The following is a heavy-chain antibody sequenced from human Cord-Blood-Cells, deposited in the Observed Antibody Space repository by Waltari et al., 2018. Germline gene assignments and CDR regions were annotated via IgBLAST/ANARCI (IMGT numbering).Heavy chain of an antibody. CDR1: GFTFSSYW. CDR3: ASSWEWLLDFDY. D-gene: IGHD3-3*01. CDR2: IKSEGGST. V-gene: IGHV3-74*01. Sequence: EVQLVESGGGLVQPGGSLRLSCAASGFTFSSYWMHWVRQVPGKGLVLFSSIKSEGGSTSHPDSVTDRFTISRDNAKNTLYLQMNSLRAEDTAVYYCASSWEWLLDFDYCGQGTLVTVSS. J-gene: IGHJ4*02.